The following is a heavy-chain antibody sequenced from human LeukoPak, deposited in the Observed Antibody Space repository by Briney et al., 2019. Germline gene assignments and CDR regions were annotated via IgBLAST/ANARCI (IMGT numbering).Heavy chain of an antibody. V-gene: IGHV3-49*05. J-gene: IGHJ4*02. D-gene: IGHD6-13*01. CDR1: GFTFGDYA. CDR3: TRDTGGSSRWLLSHFDY. CDR2: IRSKAYGGTT. Sequence: KSGGSLRLSCTASGFTFGDYAMSWFRQAPGKGLEWVGFIRSKAYGGTTEYAASVKGRFTISRDDSKSIAYLQMNSLKTEDTAVYYCTRDTGGSSRWLLSHFDYWGQGTLVTVSS.